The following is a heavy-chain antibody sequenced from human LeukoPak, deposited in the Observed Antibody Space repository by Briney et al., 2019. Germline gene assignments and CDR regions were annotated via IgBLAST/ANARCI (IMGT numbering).Heavy chain of an antibody. V-gene: IGHV1-2*02. D-gene: IGHD2-2*01. CDR1: GYTFTGHY. CDR2: INPNSGGT. J-gene: IGHJ6*02. Sequence: ASVKVSCKASGYTFTGHYMHWVRQAPGQGLEWMGWINPNSGGTNYAQKFQGRVTMTRDTSISTAYMELSRLRSDDTAVYYCAGGYCSSTSCPHTTQHYYYGMDVWGQGTTVTVSS. CDR3: AGGYCSSTSCPHTTQHYYYGMDV.